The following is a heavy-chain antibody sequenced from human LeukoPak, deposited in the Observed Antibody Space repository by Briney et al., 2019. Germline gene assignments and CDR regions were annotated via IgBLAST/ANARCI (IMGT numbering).Heavy chain of an antibody. D-gene: IGHD1-1*01. Sequence: GGSLRLSCAGSGFIFSNYAMSWVRQAPGQGLEWVSTISNSGDATFYADAVKGRFTISRDNSENTLYLQMYSLRAEDTAIYYCAKAPPYTKYLDYWGQGTLLTVSS. CDR1: GFIFSNYA. CDR3: AKAPPYTKYLDY. CDR2: ISNSGDAT. J-gene: IGHJ4*02. V-gene: IGHV3-23*01.